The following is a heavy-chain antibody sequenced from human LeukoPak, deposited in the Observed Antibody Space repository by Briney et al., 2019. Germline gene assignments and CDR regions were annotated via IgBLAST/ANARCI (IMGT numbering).Heavy chain of an antibody. V-gene: IGHV1-2*02. J-gene: IGHJ4*02. CDR3: ARDFRGSSHFDY. D-gene: IGHD1-26*01. Sequence: GASVKVSCKASGYTFTGYYMHWVRQAPGQGLEWMGWINPNSGGTSYAQKFQGRVTMTRDTSTSTVYMELSSLRSEDTAVYYCARDFRGSSHFDYWGQGTLVTVSS. CDR2: INPNSGGT. CDR1: GYTFTGYY.